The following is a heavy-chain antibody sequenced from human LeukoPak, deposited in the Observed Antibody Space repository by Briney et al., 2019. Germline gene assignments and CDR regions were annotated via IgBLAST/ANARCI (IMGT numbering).Heavy chain of an antibody. CDR2: ISGSSITI. J-gene: IGHJ4*02. CDR3: ARDGPRAVIPQESDY. CDR1: GFTFSTYS. Sequence: GGSLRLSCAASGFTFSTYSMNWVRQAPGKGLEWVSYISGSSITIYYADSVKGRLTIFRDNAKNSLYLQMNSLRAEDTAVYYCARDGPRAVIPQESDYWGQGTVVTVSS. D-gene: IGHD3-16*02. V-gene: IGHV3-48*01.